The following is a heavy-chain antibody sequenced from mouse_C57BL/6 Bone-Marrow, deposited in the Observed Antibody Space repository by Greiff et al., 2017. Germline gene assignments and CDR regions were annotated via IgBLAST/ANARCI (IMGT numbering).Heavy chain of an antibody. CDR1: GFNIKDDY. CDR2: IDPENGDT. D-gene: IGHD1-1*01. V-gene: IGHV14-4*01. J-gene: IGHJ1*03. Sequence: VQLQQSGAELVRPGASVKLSCTASGFNIKDDYMHWVKQRPEQGLEWIGWIDPENGDTEYASKFQGKATIPADTSSNTAYLQLSSLTSEDTAVYYCTTVHYYGSSHWYFDVWGTGTTVTVSS. CDR3: TTVHYYGSSHWYFDV.